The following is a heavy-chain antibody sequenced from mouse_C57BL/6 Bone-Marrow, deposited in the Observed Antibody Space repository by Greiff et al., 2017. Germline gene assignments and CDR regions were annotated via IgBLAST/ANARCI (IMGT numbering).Heavy chain of an antibody. D-gene: IGHD1-1*01. V-gene: IGHV6-3*01. J-gene: IGHJ3*01. CDR1: GFTFSNYW. CDR2: IRLKSDNYAT. CDR3: TDSQFITFAY. Sequence: EVKVVESGGGLVQPGGSMKLSCVASGFTFSNYWMNWVRQSPEKGLEWVAQIRLKSDNYATHYAESVKGRFTISRDDSKSSVYLQMNNLRAEDTGIYYCTDSQFITFAYWGQGTLVTVSA.